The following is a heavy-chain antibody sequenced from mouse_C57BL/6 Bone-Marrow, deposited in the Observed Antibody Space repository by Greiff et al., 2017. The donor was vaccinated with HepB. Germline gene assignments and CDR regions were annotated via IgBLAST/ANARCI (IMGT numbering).Heavy chain of an antibody. CDR3: VSYGNYPAWFAY. CDR2: IWSGGST. J-gene: IGHJ3*01. D-gene: IGHD2-1*01. Sequence: QVQLKESGPGLVQPSQSLSITCTVSGFSLTSYGVHWVRQPPGKGLEWLGVIWSGGSTDYNDAFISRLSISKDNSKSQVFFKMNSLQADDTAIYYCVSYGNYPAWFAYWGQGTLVTVSA. V-gene: IGHV2-4*01. CDR1: GFSLTSYG.